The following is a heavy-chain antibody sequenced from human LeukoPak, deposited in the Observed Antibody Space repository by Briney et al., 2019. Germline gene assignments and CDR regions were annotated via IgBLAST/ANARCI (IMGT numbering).Heavy chain of an antibody. CDR1: GGSISSGDYY. J-gene: IGHJ3*02. CDR2: IYYSGST. Sequence: PSQTLSLTCTVSGGSISSGDYYWSWIRQPPGKGLEWIGYIYYSGSTYYNPSLKSRVTISVDTSKNQFSLKLSSVTAADTAVYYCARDLVVVVAATDFDAFDIWGQGTMVTVSS. V-gene: IGHV4-30-4*01. CDR3: ARDLVVVVAATDFDAFDI. D-gene: IGHD2-15*01.